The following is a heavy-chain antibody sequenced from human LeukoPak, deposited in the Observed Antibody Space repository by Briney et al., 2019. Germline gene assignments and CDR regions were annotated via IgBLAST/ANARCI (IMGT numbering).Heavy chain of an antibody. J-gene: IGHJ4*02. D-gene: IGHD4-11*01. CDR3: ARDDRTVTRAIGY. CDR1: GFTFSSYA. CDR2: ISYDGSNK. Sequence: GGSLRLSCAASGFTFSSYAMHWVRQAPGKGLEWVAVISYDGSNKYYADSVKGRFTISRDNSKNTLYLQMNSLRADDTAVYYCARDDRTVTRAIGYWGQGTLVTVSS. V-gene: IGHV3-30-3*01.